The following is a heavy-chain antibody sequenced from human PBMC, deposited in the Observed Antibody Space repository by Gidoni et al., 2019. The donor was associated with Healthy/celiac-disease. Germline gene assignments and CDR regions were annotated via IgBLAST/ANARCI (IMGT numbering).Heavy chain of an antibody. CDR1: GFTFSSYG. V-gene: IGHV3-33*01. CDR3: ARDPSLYDSSGYSAPNLDY. Sequence: QVQLVESGGGVVQPGRSMRLSCAASGFTFSSYGIHWVRQAQGKGLEWVAVIWYDVSNKYYADSVKGRFTISRDNSKNTLYLQMNSLRADDTAVYYCARDPSLYDSSGYSAPNLDYWGQGTLVTVSS. J-gene: IGHJ4*02. D-gene: IGHD3-22*01. CDR2: IWYDVSNK.